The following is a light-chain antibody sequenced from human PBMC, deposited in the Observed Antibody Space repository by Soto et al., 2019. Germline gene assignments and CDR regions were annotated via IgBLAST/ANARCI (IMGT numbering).Light chain of an antibody. CDR1: QNINTW. CDR3: QQYHSYST. CDR2: AAS. Sequence: DIQMTQSPSTLSASVGDRVTITCRASQNINTWLSWHQQKPGKAPKLLIYAASTLQSGVPLRFSGTGSGTEFTLTISSLQPGDFATYYCQQYHSYSTFGQGTKVDIK. V-gene: IGKV1-5*03. J-gene: IGKJ1*01.